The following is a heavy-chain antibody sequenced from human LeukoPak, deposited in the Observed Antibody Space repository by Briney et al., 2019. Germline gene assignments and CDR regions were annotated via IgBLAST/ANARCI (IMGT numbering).Heavy chain of an antibody. Sequence: GESLKISCKGSGYSFTSYWSGWAGQMPGKGLEWMGIIYPGDSDTRYSPSFQGQVTISADKSISTAYLQWTSLKASDTAMYYCASAPEGDYGGLFDYWGQGTLVTVSS. V-gene: IGHV5-51*01. D-gene: IGHD4-17*01. CDR1: GYSFTSYW. CDR2: IYPGDSDT. J-gene: IGHJ4*02. CDR3: ASAPEGDYGGLFDY.